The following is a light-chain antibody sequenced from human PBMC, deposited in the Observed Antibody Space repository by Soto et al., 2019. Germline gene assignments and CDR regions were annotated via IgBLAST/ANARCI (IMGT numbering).Light chain of an antibody. CDR2: EVS. Sequence: QPVLTQPASVSGSPGQSITISCTGTSSDVGGYNYVSWYQQHPGKAPKVMIHEVSNRPSGVSNRFSGSKSGNTASLTISGLQAEDEADYYCSSYTSSSTVGVFGGGTKLTVL. V-gene: IGLV2-14*01. CDR3: SSYTSSSTVGV. CDR1: SSDVGGYNY. J-gene: IGLJ3*02.